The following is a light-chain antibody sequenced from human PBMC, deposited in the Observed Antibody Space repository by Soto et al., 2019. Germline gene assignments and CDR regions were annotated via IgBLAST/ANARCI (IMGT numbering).Light chain of an antibody. CDR3: LQYHNLCA. CDR1: QNIYSN. V-gene: IGKV3-15*01. Sequence: EIVMTQSPATLSVSPGERATLSCRASQNIYSNVAWYQQRPGQAPRLLIYRASTRATGIPARFSGSGSGTEFTLTISSLQSEDFTVYSCLQYHNLCAFGQGTKVDIK. CDR2: RAS. J-gene: IGKJ1*01.